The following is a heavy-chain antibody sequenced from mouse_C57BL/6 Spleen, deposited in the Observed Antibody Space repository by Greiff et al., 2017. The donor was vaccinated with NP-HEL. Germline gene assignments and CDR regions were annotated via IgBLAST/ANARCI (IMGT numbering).Heavy chain of an antibody. CDR3: ARSTTVVATEYFDV. CDR2: IYPRSGNT. Sequence: QVQLQQSGAELARPGASVKLSCKASGYTFTSYGISWVKQRTGQGLEWIGEIYPRSGNTYYNEKFKGKATLTADKSSSTAYMALRSLTSEDSAVYFCARSTTVVATEYFDVWGTGTTVTVSS. CDR1: GYTFTSYG. J-gene: IGHJ1*03. V-gene: IGHV1-81*01. D-gene: IGHD1-1*01.